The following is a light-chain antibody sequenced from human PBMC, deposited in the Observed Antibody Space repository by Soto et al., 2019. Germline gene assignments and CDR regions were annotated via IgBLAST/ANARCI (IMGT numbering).Light chain of an antibody. V-gene: IGLV1-40*01. CDR2: GNS. CDR3: QSYASSLRGYVV. CDR1: SSNIGAGYD. J-gene: IGLJ2*01. Sequence: QSVLTQPPSVSGAPGQRVTISCTGSSSNIGAGYDVHWYQQLPGTAPKLLIYGNSNRPSGVTDRFSGSKSGTSASLAITGLQAEYEADYYCQSYASSLRGYVVFGGGTKLTVL.